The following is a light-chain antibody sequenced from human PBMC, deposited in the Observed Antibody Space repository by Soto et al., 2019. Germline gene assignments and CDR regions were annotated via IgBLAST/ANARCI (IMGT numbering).Light chain of an antibody. Sequence: EIVLTQSPGTLSLSPGERATLSCRASQSVSSNYLAWFQQKPGQAPRLLISGASSRTSGIPDRFSGSGSGTDFTLTISRLEPEDFAMYYCQQYGGSPYTFDQGTKLEIK. CDR1: QSVSSNY. V-gene: IGKV3-20*01. CDR2: GAS. J-gene: IGKJ2*01. CDR3: QQYGGSPYT.